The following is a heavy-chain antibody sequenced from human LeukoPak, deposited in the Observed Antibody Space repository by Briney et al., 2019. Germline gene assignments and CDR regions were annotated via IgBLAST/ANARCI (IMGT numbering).Heavy chain of an antibody. V-gene: IGHV4-4*07. CDR1: GGSISSYY. CDR2: IYTSGST. J-gene: IGHJ5*02. CDR3: AREGFIVVVPAARYNWFDP. Sequence: PSETLSLTCTVSGGSISSYYWSWIRQPAGKGLEWIGRIYTSGSTNYNPSLKSRVTMSVDTSKNQFSLKLSSVTAADTAVYYCAREGFIVVVPAARYNWFDPWGQGTLVTVSS. D-gene: IGHD2-2*01.